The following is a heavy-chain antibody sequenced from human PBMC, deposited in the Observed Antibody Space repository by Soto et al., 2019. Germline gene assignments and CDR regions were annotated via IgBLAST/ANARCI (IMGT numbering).Heavy chain of an antibody. V-gene: IGHV4-34*01. D-gene: IGHD2-8*01. J-gene: IGHJ6*03. CDR2: INHSGST. CDR1: GGSFSGYY. CDR3: ARGVYNYYYMDV. Sequence: SETLSLTCAVYGGSFSGYYWSWIRQPPGKGLEWIGEINHSGSTNYNPSLKSRVTISVDTSKNQFSLKLSSVTAADTAVYYCARGVYNYYYMDVWGKGTTVTVSS.